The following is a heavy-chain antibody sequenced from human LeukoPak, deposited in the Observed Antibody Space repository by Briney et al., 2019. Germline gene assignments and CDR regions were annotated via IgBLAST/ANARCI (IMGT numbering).Heavy chain of an antibody. CDR3: RSYDMLTGSDN. V-gene: IGHV3-23*01. CDR2: ISGSGGTT. CDR1: GFTVSNNY. Sequence: GGSLRLSCAASGFTVSNNYMSWVRQAPGKGLEWVSAISGSGGTTYYADSVKGRFTISRDNSKNTLYMQMNSLRAEDTAVYYCRSYDMLTGSDNWGQGTLVTVSS. J-gene: IGHJ4*02. D-gene: IGHD3-9*01.